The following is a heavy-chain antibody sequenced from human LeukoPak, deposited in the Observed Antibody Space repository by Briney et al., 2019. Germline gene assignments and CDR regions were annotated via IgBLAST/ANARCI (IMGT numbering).Heavy chain of an antibody. J-gene: IGHJ3*02. V-gene: IGHV3-9*01. D-gene: IGHD1-26*01. CDR1: GFTLDDYA. Sequence: GGSLRLSCAASGFTLDDYAMHWVRQAPGTGLEWVSGISWNSGTIGYADSVKGRFTIYRDTAKNSLYLQMNSLRAEDTALYYCAKDISPRSYIDVFDIWGQGTMVTVSS. CDR3: AKDISPRSYIDVFDI. CDR2: ISWNSGTI.